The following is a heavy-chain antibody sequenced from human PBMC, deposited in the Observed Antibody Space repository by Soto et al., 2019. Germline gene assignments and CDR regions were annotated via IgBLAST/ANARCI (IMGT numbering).Heavy chain of an antibody. CDR1: GFTFSSYS. D-gene: IGHD4-17*01. CDR3: ARHYGDWGYYFDY. J-gene: IGHJ4*02. Sequence: LRLSCAASGFTFSSYSMDWVRQAPGKGLEWVSSISSSSSYIYYADSVKGRFTISRDNAKNSLYLQMNSLRAEDTAVYYCARHYGDWGYYFDYWGQGTLVTVSS. V-gene: IGHV3-21*01. CDR2: ISSSSSYI.